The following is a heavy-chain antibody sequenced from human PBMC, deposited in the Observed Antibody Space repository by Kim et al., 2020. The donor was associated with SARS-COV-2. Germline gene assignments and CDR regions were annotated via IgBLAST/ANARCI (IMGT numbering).Heavy chain of an antibody. Sequence: GGSLRLSCAASGINFSDYYMSWIRQAPGKGLEWVSYISSSGSYTKYADSLKGRFTISRDNAENSLYLEMNSLRAEDTAVYYCARVAVGASSLYYFDSWGQGTLVTVSS. V-gene: IGHV3-11*05. J-gene: IGHJ4*02. CDR3: ARVAVGASSLYYFDS. D-gene: IGHD2-21*01. CDR1: GINFSDYY. CDR2: ISSSGSYT.